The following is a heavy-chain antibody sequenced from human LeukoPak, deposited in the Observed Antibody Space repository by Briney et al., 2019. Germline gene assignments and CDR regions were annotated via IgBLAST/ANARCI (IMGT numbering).Heavy chain of an antibody. CDR1: GGSFSGYY. J-gene: IGHJ5*02. D-gene: IGHD6-19*01. V-gene: IGHV4-34*01. Sequence: PSETLSLTCAVYGGSFSGYYWSWIRQPPGKGLEWIGEINHSGSTNYNPSLKSRVTISVDTSKNQFSLKLSSVTAADTAVYYCAGKKYSSGTNWFDPWGQGTLVTVSS. CDR2: INHSGST. CDR3: AGKKYSSGTNWFDP.